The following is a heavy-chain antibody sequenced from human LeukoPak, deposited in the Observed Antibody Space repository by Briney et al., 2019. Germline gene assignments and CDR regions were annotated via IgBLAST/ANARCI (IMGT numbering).Heavy chain of an antibody. V-gene: IGHV1-18*01. D-gene: IGHD3-16*02. J-gene: IGHJ4*02. CDR2: ISGNNDNP. CDR3: ARDYRANRVDY. Sequence: ASVKVSCKASGYTFSNFGISWVRQAPGQGLEWMGWISGNNDNPNYGQKFQGRLTVTTDSSTSTAYMELRNLRSDDTAVYYCARDYRANRVDYWGQGTLVTVSS. CDR1: GYTFSNFG.